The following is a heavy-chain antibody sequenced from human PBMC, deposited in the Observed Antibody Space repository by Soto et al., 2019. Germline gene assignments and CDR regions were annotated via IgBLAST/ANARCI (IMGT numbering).Heavy chain of an antibody. J-gene: IGHJ3*02. D-gene: IGHD3-22*01. Sequence: QVQLQQWGAGLLKPSETLSLTCAVYGGSFSGYYWSWIRQPPGKGLEWLGEINHSGSTNYNPSLKSRVTISVDTSKNQFSLKLSSVTAADTAVYYCARSMIVVVIRSADAFDIWGQGTMVTVSS. CDR1: GGSFSGYY. V-gene: IGHV4-34*01. CDR2: INHSGST. CDR3: ARSMIVVVIRSADAFDI.